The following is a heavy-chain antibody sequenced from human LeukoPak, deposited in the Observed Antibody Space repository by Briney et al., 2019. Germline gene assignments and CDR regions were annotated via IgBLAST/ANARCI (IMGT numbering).Heavy chain of an antibody. CDR2: IYHSGST. Sequence: SETLSLTCAVSGGSISSSNWWSWVRQPPGKGLEWIGEIYHSGSTNYNPSLKSRVTISVDKSKNQFSLKLSSVTAADTAVYYCARMVEMATMDPMDAFDIWGQGTMVTVSS. V-gene: IGHV4-4*02. D-gene: IGHD5-24*01. J-gene: IGHJ3*02. CDR1: GGSISSSNW. CDR3: ARMVEMATMDPMDAFDI.